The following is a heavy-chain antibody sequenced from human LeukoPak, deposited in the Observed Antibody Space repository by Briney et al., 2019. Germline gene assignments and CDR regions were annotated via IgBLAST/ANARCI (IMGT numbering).Heavy chain of an antibody. V-gene: IGHV4-39*07. Sequence: KPSETLSLTCTVSGGSISTSNYYWGWIRQPPGKGLEWIGNIFYSGSTHYSPSLKSRVTISLDTSRNQFSLKLNSVTAADTAVYYCAKSTITMIARVRGRNPTNDAFDIWGQGTMVTVSS. CDR2: IFYSGST. CDR3: AKSTITMIARVRGRNPTNDAFDI. J-gene: IGHJ3*02. D-gene: IGHD3-22*01. CDR1: GGSISTSNYY.